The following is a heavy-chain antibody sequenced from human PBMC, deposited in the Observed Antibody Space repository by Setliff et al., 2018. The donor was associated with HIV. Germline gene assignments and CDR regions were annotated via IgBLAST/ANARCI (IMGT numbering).Heavy chain of an antibody. V-gene: IGHV3-48*03. CDR1: GLIFSSYE. CDR2: IGGHGSII. CDR3: ARDRVAAAGTGFYYYGMDV. D-gene: IGHD6-13*01. Sequence: GGSLRLSCAASGLIFSSYEMNWVRQAPGKGLEWISFIGGHGSIIHYADSVKGRFTISRDNAKNSLYLQMNSLRAEDTAVYYCARDRVAAAGTGFYYYGMDVWGQGTTVTVSS. J-gene: IGHJ6*02.